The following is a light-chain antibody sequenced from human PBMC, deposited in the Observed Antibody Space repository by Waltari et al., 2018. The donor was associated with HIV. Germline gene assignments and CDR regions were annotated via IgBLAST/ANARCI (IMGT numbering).Light chain of an antibody. CDR3: AAWDDILSGWV. CDR2: RDN. CDR1: SANIGNT. V-gene: IGLV1-47*01. J-gene: IGLJ3*02. Sequence: QSVLTQPPSASGAPGQRVTISCSGSSANIGNTVYWYQQLPGTAPKVLIYRDNQRPSGVPDRFSGSRSGTSAVLYGSGLRSEDEANYICAAWDDILSGWVFGGGTNLTVL.